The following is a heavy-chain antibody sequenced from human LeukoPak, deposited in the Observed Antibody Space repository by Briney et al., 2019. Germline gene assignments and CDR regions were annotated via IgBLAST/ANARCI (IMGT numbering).Heavy chain of an antibody. CDR3: ARTWAPLTVNAFYYFDY. CDR2: IYTSGST. CDR1: GGSNSSGSYY. J-gene: IGHJ4*02. D-gene: IGHD4-11*01. Sequence: PSETLSLTCTVSGGSNSSGSYYWSWIRQPAGKGLEWIGRIYTSGSTNYNPSLKSRVTISVDTSKNQFSLKLSSVTAADTAVYYCARTWAPLTVNAFYYFDYWGQGTLVTVSS. V-gene: IGHV4-61*02.